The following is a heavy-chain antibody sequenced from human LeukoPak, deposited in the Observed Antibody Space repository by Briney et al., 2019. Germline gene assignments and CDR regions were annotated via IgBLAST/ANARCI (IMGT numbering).Heavy chain of an antibody. V-gene: IGHV3-23*01. CDR2: ISGSGGST. Sequence: GGSLRLSCAASGFTFSSYAMSWVRQAPGKGLEWVSAISGSGGSTYYADSVKGRFTISRDNSKNTLYLQMNSLRAEDTAVYYCARLLWFGELLPNETDYWGQGTLVTVSS. J-gene: IGHJ4*02. CDR3: ARLLWFGELLPNETDY. CDR1: GFTFSSYA. D-gene: IGHD3-10*01.